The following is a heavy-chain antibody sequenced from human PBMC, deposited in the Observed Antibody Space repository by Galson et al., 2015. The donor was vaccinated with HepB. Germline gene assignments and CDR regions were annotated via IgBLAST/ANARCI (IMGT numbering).Heavy chain of an antibody. CDR1: GYTFTDYY. Sequence: SVKVSCKASGYTFTDYYMHWVRQAPGQGLEWMGRINPNSGGTNYAQRFQGRVTMTRDTSISTAYMELSRLRSDDTAVYYCARDPSGGYSWFDPWGQGTLVTVSS. CDR2: INPNSGGT. D-gene: IGHD2-15*01. V-gene: IGHV1-2*06. J-gene: IGHJ5*02. CDR3: ARDPSGGYSWFDP.